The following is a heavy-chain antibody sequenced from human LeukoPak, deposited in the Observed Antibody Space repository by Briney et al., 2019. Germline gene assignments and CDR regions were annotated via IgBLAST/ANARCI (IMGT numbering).Heavy chain of an antibody. CDR3: ARHRVVVAAAPPTWFDP. V-gene: IGHV1-18*04. Sequence: GASVKVSCKASGYTFTGCYMHWVRQAPGQGLEWMGWINTYNGNADYAQKHQGRVTMTTDTSTSTAYMELRNLISDDAAVYYCARHRVVVAAAPPTWFDPWGQGTLVTVSS. J-gene: IGHJ5*02. D-gene: IGHD2-2*01. CDR2: INTYNGNA. CDR1: GYTFTGCY.